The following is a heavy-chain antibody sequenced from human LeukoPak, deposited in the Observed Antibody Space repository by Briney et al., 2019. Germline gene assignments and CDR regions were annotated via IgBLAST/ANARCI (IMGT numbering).Heavy chain of an antibody. Sequence: SETLSLTCTVSGGSVSSSIYYWGWIRQPPGKGLEWIGSIFYSGSTYYNPSLKSRVTISLDTSKNQFSLKLSSVTAADTAVYYCARVAVAGIRYNWFDPWGQGTLVTVSS. J-gene: IGHJ5*02. CDR3: ARVAVAGIRYNWFDP. D-gene: IGHD6-19*01. CDR1: GGSVSSSIYY. V-gene: IGHV4-39*07. CDR2: IFYSGST.